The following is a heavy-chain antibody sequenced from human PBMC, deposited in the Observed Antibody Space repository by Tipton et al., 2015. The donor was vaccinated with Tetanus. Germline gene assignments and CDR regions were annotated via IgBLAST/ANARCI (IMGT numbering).Heavy chain of an antibody. Sequence: TLSLTCNVSGDSVSNTIHYWSWIRQSPGKGLEWIGYIYHRGNTNYNPSLESRVTVSLDTSKNVFSLGLTAVTTADTAVYYYATFNPRQWLAMDNGGQGTLVPVSS. D-gene: IGHD6-19*01. CDR1: GDSVSNTIHY. CDR3: ATFNPRQWLAMDN. CDR2: IYHRGNT. J-gene: IGHJ4*02. V-gene: IGHV4-61*01.